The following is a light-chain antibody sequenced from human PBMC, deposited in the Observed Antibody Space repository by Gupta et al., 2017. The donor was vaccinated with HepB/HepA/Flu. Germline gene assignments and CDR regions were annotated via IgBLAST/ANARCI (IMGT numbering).Light chain of an antibody. CDR1: QSLVNY. V-gene: IGKV3-11*01. CDR3: QHRSNFA. J-gene: IGKJ4*01. CDR2: DAS. Sequence: DIVVTLSPDTLSLSTGDRASLSCRTSQSLVNYLALYQQKTGQALSLLIYDASNRAPGIPARCSGGGSWTDSILTLSSVEPEDFAFYYYQHRSNFAFGRGTKVEIK.